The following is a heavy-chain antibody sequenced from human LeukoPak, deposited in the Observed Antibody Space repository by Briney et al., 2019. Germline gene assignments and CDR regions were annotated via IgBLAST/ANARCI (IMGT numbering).Heavy chain of an antibody. CDR2: ISSSGSTI. V-gene: IGHV3-48*03. Sequence: GGSLRLSCAASGYTFSSYEMNWVRQAPGKGLEWVSYISSSGSTIYYADSVKGRFTISRDNAKNSLYLQMNSLRAEDTAVYYCARESPGATRDYWGQGILVTVSS. D-gene: IGHD1-26*01. CDR1: GYTFSSYE. CDR3: ARESPGATRDY. J-gene: IGHJ4*02.